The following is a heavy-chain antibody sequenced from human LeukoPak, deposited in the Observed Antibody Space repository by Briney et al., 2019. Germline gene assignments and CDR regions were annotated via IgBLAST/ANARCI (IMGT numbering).Heavy chain of an antibody. CDR1: GGSISSYY. J-gene: IGHJ4*02. CDR3: ARGRRSGSHHN. Sequence: PSETLSLTCTVSGGSISSYYWSWIRQPPGKGVEWIGYIYYSGSTNYNPSLKSRVTISVDTSKNQFSLKLSSVTAADTAVYYCARGRRSGSHHNWGQGTLVTVSS. V-gene: IGHV4-59*01. D-gene: IGHD3-10*01. CDR2: IYYSGST.